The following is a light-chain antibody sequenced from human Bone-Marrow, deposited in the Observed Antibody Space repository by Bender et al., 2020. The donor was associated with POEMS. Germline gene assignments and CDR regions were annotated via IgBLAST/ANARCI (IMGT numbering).Light chain of an antibody. V-gene: IGLV2-23*01. CDR1: SNYNL. CDR2: EAT. CDR3: CSSGDSRSWV. Sequence: QSALTQPASVSGSPGQSVTISCTGTSNYNLVSLYQQHPDKAPKLLISEATKRPSGVSDRFSGSKSGNTASLTISGLQADDEADYYCCSSGDSRSWVFGGGTKLTVL. J-gene: IGLJ3*02.